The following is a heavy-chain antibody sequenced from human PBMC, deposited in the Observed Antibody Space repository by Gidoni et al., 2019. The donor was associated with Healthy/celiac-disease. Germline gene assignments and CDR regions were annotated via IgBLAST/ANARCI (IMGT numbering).Heavy chain of an antibody. V-gene: IGHV1-8*01. CDR1: GYTFTSYD. J-gene: IGHJ5*02. CDR3: ARGPNYYDSSGYYGWFDP. D-gene: IGHD3-22*01. CDR2: MNPNSGNT. Sequence: QVQLVQSGAEVKKPGASVKVSCKASGYTFTSYDINWVRQATGQGLEWMGWMNPNSGNTGYAQKFQGRVPMTRNTSISTAYMELSSLRSEDTAVDYCARGPNYYDSSGYYGWFDPWGQGTLVTVSS.